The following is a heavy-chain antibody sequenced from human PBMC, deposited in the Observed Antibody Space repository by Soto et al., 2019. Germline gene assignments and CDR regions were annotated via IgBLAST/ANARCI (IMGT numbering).Heavy chain of an antibody. D-gene: IGHD4-4*01. CDR1: EFTFSSYA. CDR2: ISYDGGHK. V-gene: IGHV3-30-3*01. J-gene: IGHJ6*02. Sequence: QVQLVESGGGVVHPERSLRLSCSASEFTFSSYAMHWVRQAPGKGLEWVAGISYDGGHKFYGDSVRGRFTISRDSSKTTVFLQMNSLRPEDTAAYYCARVKTDYSNPRGPVCVYGMDVWGQGTTVTVSS. CDR3: ARVKTDYSNPRGPVCVYGMDV.